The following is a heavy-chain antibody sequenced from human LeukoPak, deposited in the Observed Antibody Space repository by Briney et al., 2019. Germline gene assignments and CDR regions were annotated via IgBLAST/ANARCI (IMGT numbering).Heavy chain of an antibody. CDR1: GFTFSSYW. Sequence: PGGSLRLSCAASGFTFSSYWMHWVRQAPGKGLVWVSRINSDGSSTSYADSVKGRFTISRDNSKNTLYLQMNSLRAEDTAVYYCARDREPWNYYYYMDVWGKGTTVTVSS. D-gene: IGHD1-26*01. V-gene: IGHV3-74*01. CDR2: INSDGSST. CDR3: ARDREPWNYYYYMDV. J-gene: IGHJ6*03.